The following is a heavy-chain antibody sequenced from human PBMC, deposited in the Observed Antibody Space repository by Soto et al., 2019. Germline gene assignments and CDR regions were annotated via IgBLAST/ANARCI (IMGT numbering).Heavy chain of an antibody. CDR3: ARAAYYDILTGYYSNWFDP. CDR2: MNPNSGNT. D-gene: IGHD3-9*01. Sequence: ASVKVSCKASGYTFTSYDINWVRQATGQGLEWMGWMNPNSGNTGYAQKFQGRVTMTRNTSISTAYMELSSLRSEDTAVYYCARAAYYDILTGYYSNWFDPWGQGTLVTVSS. J-gene: IGHJ5*02. V-gene: IGHV1-8*01. CDR1: GYTFTSYD.